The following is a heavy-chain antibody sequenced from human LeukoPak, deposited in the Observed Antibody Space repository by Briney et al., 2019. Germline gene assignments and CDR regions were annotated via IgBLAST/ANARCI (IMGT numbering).Heavy chain of an antibody. D-gene: IGHD5-12*01. J-gene: IGHJ6*02. CDR1: GGSISSYY. V-gene: IGHV4-59*01. CDR3: ARVRGYPPDGMDV. CDR2: IYYSGST. Sequence: SETLSLTCTVSGGSISSYYWSWIRQPPGKGLEWIGYIYYSGSTNYNPSLKSRVTISVDTSKNQFSLKLSSVTAADTAVYYCARVRGYPPDGMDVWGQGTTVTVSS.